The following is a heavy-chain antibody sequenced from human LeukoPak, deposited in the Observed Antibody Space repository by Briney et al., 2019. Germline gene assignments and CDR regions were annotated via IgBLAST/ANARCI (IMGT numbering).Heavy chain of an antibody. Sequence: GGSLRLSCAASGFTFSSYSMNWVRQAPGKGLEWVSYISSSSTIYYADSVKGRFTISRDNAKNSLYLQMNSLRAEDTAVYYCARDGIAAAGLFDYWGQGTLVTVSS. CDR2: ISSSSTI. V-gene: IGHV3-48*01. D-gene: IGHD6-13*01. CDR1: GFTFSSYS. J-gene: IGHJ4*02. CDR3: ARDGIAAAGLFDY.